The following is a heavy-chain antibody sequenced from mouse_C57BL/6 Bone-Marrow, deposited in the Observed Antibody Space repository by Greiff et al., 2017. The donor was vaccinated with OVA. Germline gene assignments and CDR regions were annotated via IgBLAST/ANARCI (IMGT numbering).Heavy chain of an antibody. D-gene: IGHD1-1*01. CDR3: ARDYGSSH. V-gene: IGHV1-19*01. Sequence: EVKLMESGPVLVKPGASVKMSCKASGYTFTDYYMNWVKQSHGKSLEWIGVINPYNGGTSYNQKFKGKATLTVDKSSSTAYMELNSLTSEDSSVYYCARDYGSSHRGQGTSVTVSS. J-gene: IGHJ4*01. CDR1: GYTFTDYY. CDR2: INPYNGGT.